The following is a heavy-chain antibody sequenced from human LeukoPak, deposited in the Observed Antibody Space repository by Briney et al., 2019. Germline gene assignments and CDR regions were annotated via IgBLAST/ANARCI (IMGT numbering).Heavy chain of an antibody. Sequence: GGSLTLSCAASGFTFSDYYMSWIRQAPGKGLEWVSYISSSSSYTNYADSVKGRFTISRDNAKNSLYLQMNSLRDDDTAVYYCARVGNGRSWDYWGQGTLVSVSS. V-gene: IGHV3-11*06. CDR2: ISSSSSYT. D-gene: IGHD2-15*01. CDR1: GFTFSDYY. CDR3: ARVGNGRSWDY. J-gene: IGHJ4*01.